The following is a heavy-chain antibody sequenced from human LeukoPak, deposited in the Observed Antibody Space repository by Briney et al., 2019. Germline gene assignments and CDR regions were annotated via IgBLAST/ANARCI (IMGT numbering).Heavy chain of an antibody. CDR1: GFTFSSYGM. CDR3: ASRSSGWYFEN. Sequence: GSLRLSCAASGFTFSSYGMSWVRQPPGKGLEWIGEIYHSGSTHYNPSLKSRITISVDKSKNQFSLKLSSVTAADTAVYYCASRSSGWYFENWGQGTLVTVSS. J-gene: IGHJ4*02. D-gene: IGHD6-19*01. V-gene: IGHV4-4*02. CDR2: IYHSGST.